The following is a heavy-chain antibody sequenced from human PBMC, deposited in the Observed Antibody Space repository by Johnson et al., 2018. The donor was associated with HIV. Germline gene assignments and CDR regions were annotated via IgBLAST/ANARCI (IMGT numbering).Heavy chain of an antibody. J-gene: IGHJ3*02. CDR3: AKERQLVRAFDI. Sequence: VQLVESGGGVVQPGRSLRLSCAASGFTFSSYGMHWVRQAPGKGLEWVAVISHDGSNKYYADSVKGRLTISRDNSKNTLYLQMNSLRAVDTAVYYCAKERQLVRAFDIWGQGTMVTVSS. CDR2: ISHDGSNK. CDR1: GFTFSSYG. D-gene: IGHD6-6*01. V-gene: IGHV3-30*18.